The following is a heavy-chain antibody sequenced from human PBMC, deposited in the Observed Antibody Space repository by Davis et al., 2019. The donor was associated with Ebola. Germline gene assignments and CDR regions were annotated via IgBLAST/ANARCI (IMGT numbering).Heavy chain of an antibody. V-gene: IGHV3-30-3*01. CDR3: ARVGSSSWYVDY. CDR1: GFTFSDYY. J-gene: IGHJ4*02. Sequence: PGGSLRLSCAASGFTFSDYYMSWIRQAPGKGLGWVAGITYDGSNKYYADSVKGRFTISRDNSKNTLYLEMNSLRAEDTAVYFCARVGSSSWYVDYWGQGTLVTVSS. CDR2: ITYDGSNK. D-gene: IGHD6-13*01.